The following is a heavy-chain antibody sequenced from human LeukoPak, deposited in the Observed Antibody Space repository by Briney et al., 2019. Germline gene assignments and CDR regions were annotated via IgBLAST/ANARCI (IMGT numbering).Heavy chain of an antibody. V-gene: IGHV3-33*01. Sequence: PGGSLRLSCAASGFTFSSYGMHWVRQAPGKGLEWVAVIWYDGSNKYYADSVKGRFTISRDNSKNTLYLQMNSLRAEDTAVYYCASGGDCYGSGSPIGLPFDYWGQGTLVTVSS. CDR2: IWYDGSNK. CDR1: GFTFSSYG. J-gene: IGHJ4*02. D-gene: IGHD3-10*01. CDR3: ASGGDCYGSGSPIGLPFDY.